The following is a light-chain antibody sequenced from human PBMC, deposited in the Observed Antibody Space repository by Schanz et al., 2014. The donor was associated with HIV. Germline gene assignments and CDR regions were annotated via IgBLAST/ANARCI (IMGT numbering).Light chain of an antibody. V-gene: IGKV2-28*01. CDR2: LGS. J-gene: IGKJ2*01. CDR1: QSLLHGNGYNY. CDR3: MQALQTPRT. Sequence: DIVMPQSPLSLPVTPGEPASISCRSSQSLLHGNGYNYLDWYLQKPGQSPQLLIYLGSNRASGVPDRFSGSGSGTDFTLKISRVEAEDVGVYYCMQALQTPRTFGQGTKLEIK.